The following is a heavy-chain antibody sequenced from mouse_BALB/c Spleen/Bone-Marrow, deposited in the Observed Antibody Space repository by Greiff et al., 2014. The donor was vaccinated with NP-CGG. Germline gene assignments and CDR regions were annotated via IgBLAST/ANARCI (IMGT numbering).Heavy chain of an antibody. CDR3: TRLPH. CDR2: INPSDGGT. V-gene: IGHV1S81*02. Sequence: QVQLQQPGAELVKPGASVKLSCKASGYTFTSYYMYWVKQRPGQGLEWIGEINPSDGGTNFNEKFKSRATLTVDKSSSTAYMQLSSLASEDSAVYYCTRLPHWGQGTSVTVSS. D-gene: IGHD5-1*01. CDR1: GYTFTSYY. J-gene: IGHJ4*01.